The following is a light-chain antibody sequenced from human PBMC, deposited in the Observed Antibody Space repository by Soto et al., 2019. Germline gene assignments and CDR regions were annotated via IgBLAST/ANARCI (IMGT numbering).Light chain of an antibody. J-gene: IGKJ1*01. V-gene: IGKV3-20*01. CDR2: GAS. Sequence: SQSQCAVSISQWASATLPGRASQSVNSNFLACYQQTPGQAPRLLNYGASSRAALLPERFSGSCSGTDFTPTISRLAPEYVVYYYRQYYGSSGTFGQGTKV. CDR1: QSVNSNF. CDR3: QYYGSSGT.